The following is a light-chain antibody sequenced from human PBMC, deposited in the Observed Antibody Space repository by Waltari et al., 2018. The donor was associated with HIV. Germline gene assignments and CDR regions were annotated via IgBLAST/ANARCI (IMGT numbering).Light chain of an antibody. CDR2: KNN. V-gene: IGLV1-47*01. J-gene: IGLJ3*02. CDR3: GAWDDSLSAWV. Sequence: QSVLTQPPSASGTPGQRIIISCSGGRSTIAFNYVHWFQHLPGTAPTLLIQKNNQRTSGVPDRFSASKSGTSASLAIRGLRSEDEADYYCGAWDDSLSAWVFGGGTKLSVL. CDR1: RSTIAFNY.